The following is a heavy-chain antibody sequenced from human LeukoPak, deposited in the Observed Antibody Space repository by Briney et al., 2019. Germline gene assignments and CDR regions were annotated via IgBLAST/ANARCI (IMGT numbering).Heavy chain of an antibody. J-gene: IGHJ4*02. D-gene: IGHD3-3*01. V-gene: IGHV4-59*01. Sequence: SETLSLTCTASGASMSTYYWSWIRQPPGKGLEWIGYISYSGSINFNPSLKSRVTISVDTSKNQFSLRLNSVTAADTAVFYCATYSNDFWSGQHFFDFWGQGILVTVSS. CDR1: GASMSTYY. CDR3: ATYSNDFWSGQHFFDF. CDR2: ISYSGSI.